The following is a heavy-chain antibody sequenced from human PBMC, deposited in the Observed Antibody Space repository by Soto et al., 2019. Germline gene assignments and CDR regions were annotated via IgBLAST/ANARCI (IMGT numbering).Heavy chain of an antibody. CDR1: GFTVSSNY. CDR2: IYSGGST. Sequence: EVQLVESGGGLVQPGGSLRLSCAASGFTVSSNYMSWVRQAPGKGLEWVSVIYSGGSTYYADSVKGRFTISRHNSKNTLYLQMNSLRAEDTAVYYCASEGPYCSSTSCFGYWGQGTLVTVS. V-gene: IGHV3-53*04. D-gene: IGHD2-2*01. J-gene: IGHJ4*02. CDR3: ASEGPYCSSTSCFGY.